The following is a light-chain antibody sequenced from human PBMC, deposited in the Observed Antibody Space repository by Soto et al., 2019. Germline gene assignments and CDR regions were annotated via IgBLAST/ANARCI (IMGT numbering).Light chain of an antibody. V-gene: IGKV3-20*01. CDR2: GAS. CDR3: QHYRTS. CDR1: QSVSSSY. J-gene: IGKJ4*01. Sequence: EIVLTQSPGTLSLSPGERATLSCRASQSVSSSYLAWYPQKPGQAPRQLIYGASSRATGIPDRFSGSGSGTDFTLTITRLEPEDFAVYYCQHYRTSFGGGTRVEIK.